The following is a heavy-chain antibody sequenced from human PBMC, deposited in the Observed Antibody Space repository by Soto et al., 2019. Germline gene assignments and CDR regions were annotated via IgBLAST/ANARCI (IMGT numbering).Heavy chain of an antibody. CDR1: GFTFSNAW. J-gene: IGHJ5*02. CDR3: TTDLRVSQTFPPLCSGGSCPLYHDWFDP. Sequence: GGSLRLSCAASGFTFSNAWMSWVRQAPGKGLEWVGRIKSKTDGGTTDYAAPVKGRFTISRDDSKNTLYLQMNSLKTEDNAVYYCTTDLRVSQTFPPLCSGGSCPLYHDWFDPWGQGTLVTVSS. CDR2: IKSKTDGGTT. D-gene: IGHD2-15*01. V-gene: IGHV3-15*01.